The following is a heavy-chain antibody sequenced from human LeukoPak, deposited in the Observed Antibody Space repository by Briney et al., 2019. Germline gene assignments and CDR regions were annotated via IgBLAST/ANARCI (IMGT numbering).Heavy chain of an antibody. CDR3: AKFTPRGSSDAFDI. CDR2: IKQDGSET. V-gene: IGHV3-7*01. CDR1: GFTFSSYW. D-gene: IGHD6-19*01. J-gene: IGHJ3*02. Sequence: GGSLRLSCAASGFTFSSYWMSWVRQAPGKGLEWVANIKQDGSETYYVDSVEGRSTASRDNAESSLYLQMTGLRVEDTAVYYCAKFTPRGSSDAFDIRGQGTMVTVSS.